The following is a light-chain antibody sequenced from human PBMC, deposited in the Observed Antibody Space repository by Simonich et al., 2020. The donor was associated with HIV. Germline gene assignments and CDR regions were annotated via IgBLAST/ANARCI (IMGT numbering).Light chain of an antibody. CDR3: QQANSFPPRYT. CDR2: AAS. CDR1: QGINSW. J-gene: IGKJ2*01. Sequence: DIQMTQSPSSVSASVGDRVTLTCRASQGINSWLAWYQQKPGKAPKLLIYAASTLQSGVPSRFSGSGSGTDFTLTISSLQPEDFATYYCQQANSFPPRYTFGQGTKLEIK. V-gene: IGKV1-12*01.